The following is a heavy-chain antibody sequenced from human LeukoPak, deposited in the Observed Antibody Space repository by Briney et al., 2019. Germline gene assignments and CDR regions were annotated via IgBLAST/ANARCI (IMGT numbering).Heavy chain of an antibody. CDR3: ASRDGDLSLGAEYFQH. CDR1: GGSFSGYY. D-gene: IGHD3-10*01. V-gene: IGHV4-34*01. CDR2: INHSGST. J-gene: IGHJ1*01. Sequence: PSETLSLTCAVYGGSFSGYYWTWIRQPPGKGLEWIGEINHSGSTNCNPSLKSRVTISVDTSKNQFSLKLSSVTAADTAVYYCASRDGDLSLGAEYFQHWGQGTLVTVSS.